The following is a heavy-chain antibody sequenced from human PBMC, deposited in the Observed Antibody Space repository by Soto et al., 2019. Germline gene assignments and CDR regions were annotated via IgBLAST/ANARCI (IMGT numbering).Heavy chain of an antibody. V-gene: IGHV4-31*03. CDR1: GGSISSGGYY. D-gene: IGHD2-2*01. CDR2: IYYSGST. Sequence: SETLSLTCTVSGGSISSGGYYWSWIRQHPGKGLEWIGYIYYSGSTYYNPSLKSRVTISVDTSKNQFSLKLSPVTAADTAVYYCASLVAWAPVPWGQGTLVTVSS. J-gene: IGHJ5*02. CDR3: ASLVAWAPVP.